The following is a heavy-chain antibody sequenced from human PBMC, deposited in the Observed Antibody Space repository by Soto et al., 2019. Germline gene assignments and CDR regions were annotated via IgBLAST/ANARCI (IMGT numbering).Heavy chain of an antibody. V-gene: IGHV4-34*01. CDR2: INHSGSN. CDR1: GGSFSGYY. CDR3: ARGPYFDY. Sequence: QVQLQQWGAGLLKPSETLSLTCAVYGGSFSGYYWSWIRQPPGKGLEWIGEINHSGSNNYNPSLKRRVTISVDTSKNQFSLKLSSVTAADTAVYYCARGPYFDYWGQGTLVTVSS. J-gene: IGHJ4*02.